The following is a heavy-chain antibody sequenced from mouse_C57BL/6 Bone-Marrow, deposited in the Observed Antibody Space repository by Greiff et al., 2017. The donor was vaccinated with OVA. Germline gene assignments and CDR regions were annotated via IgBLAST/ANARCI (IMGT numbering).Heavy chain of an antibody. Sequence: QVQLQQPGAELVMPGASVKLSCKASGYTFPSYWMHWVKQRPGQGLEWIGELDPSDSYTNYNQKFKGKSTLTVDKSSSTAYMQLSSLTSEDSAVYYCARERAYYDGSGNPYYFDYWGQGTTLTVSS. D-gene: IGHD1-1*01. CDR3: ARERAYYDGSGNPYYFDY. CDR2: LDPSDSYT. CDR1: GYTFPSYW. V-gene: IGHV1-69*01. J-gene: IGHJ2*01.